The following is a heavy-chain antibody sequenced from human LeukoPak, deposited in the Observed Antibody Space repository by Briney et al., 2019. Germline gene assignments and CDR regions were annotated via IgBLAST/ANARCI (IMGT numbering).Heavy chain of an antibody. CDR1: GFTFSSYA. D-gene: IGHD6-19*01. CDR3: ARGKQWLVRGGDY. CDR2: ISGSGGST. J-gene: IGHJ4*02. V-gene: IGHV3-23*01. Sequence: GSLRLSCAASGFTFSSYAMSWVRQAPGKGLEWVSAISGSGGSTYYADSVKGRFTISRDNSKNTLYLQMNSLRAEDTAVYYCARGKQWLVRGGDYWGQGTLVTVSS.